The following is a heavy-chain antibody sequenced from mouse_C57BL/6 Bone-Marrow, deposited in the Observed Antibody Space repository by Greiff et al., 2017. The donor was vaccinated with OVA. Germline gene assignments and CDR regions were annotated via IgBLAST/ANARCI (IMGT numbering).Heavy chain of an antibody. CDR3: ARANWDGDFDY. D-gene: IGHD4-1*01. J-gene: IGHJ2*01. CDR2: IYYSGTI. CDR1: GISITTGNYR. Sequence: EVQLQQSGPGLVKPSQTVFLTCTVTGISITTGNYRWSWIRPFPGNKLEWIGYIYYSGTITYNPSLTSRTTITRDTPKNQFFLEMNSLTAEDTATYYCARANWDGDFDYWGQGTTLTVSS. V-gene: IGHV3-5*01.